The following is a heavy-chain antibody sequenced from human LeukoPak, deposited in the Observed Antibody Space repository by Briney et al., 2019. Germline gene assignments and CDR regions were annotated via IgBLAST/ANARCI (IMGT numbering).Heavy chain of an antibody. J-gene: IGHJ4*02. CDR3: ARNWFSTYFDY. Sequence: GGSLRLSCAASGFTFSSYAMNWVRQAPGKGLEWVSAISGRGDITHYADSVKGRFTISRDNSKNTLYLQMSSLRAEDAAVYYCARNWFSTYFDYWGQGTLVTVSS. D-gene: IGHD3-10*01. CDR1: GFTFSSYA. CDR2: ISGRGDIT. V-gene: IGHV3-23*01.